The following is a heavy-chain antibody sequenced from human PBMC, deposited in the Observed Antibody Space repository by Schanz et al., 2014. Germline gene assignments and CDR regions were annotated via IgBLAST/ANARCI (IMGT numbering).Heavy chain of an antibody. CDR1: GYTFTSYD. CDR3: ARGGLYCSSTSCQFDY. D-gene: IGHD2-2*01. V-gene: IGHV1-18*04. Sequence: QLQLVQSGAEVKKPGASVKVSCKASGYTFTSYDITWVRQAPGQGLEWMGWISTYNGNTNYAQKLQGRVTMTTDTPTSTAYMELRSLRSDDTAVYYCARGGLYCSSTSCQFDYWGQGTLVTVSS. J-gene: IGHJ4*02. CDR2: ISTYNGNT.